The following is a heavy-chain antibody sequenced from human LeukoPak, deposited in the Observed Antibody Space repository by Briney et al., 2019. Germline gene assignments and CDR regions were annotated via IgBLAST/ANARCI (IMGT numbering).Heavy chain of an antibody. CDR3: ARPDYGGNVAFDI. V-gene: IGHV4-59*12. D-gene: IGHD4-23*01. CDR1: GGSISSYY. Sequence: PSETLSLTCTVSGGSISSYYWNWIRQPPGKGLEWIGEIYHSGSTNYNPSLKSRVTISVDKSKNQFSLKLSSVTAADTAVYYCARPDYGGNVAFDIWGQGTMVTVSS. J-gene: IGHJ3*02. CDR2: IYHSGST.